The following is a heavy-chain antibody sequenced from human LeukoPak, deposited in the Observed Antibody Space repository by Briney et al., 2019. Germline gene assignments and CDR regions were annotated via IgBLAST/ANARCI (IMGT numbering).Heavy chain of an antibody. D-gene: IGHD6-19*01. CDR2: ISDNGGST. CDR3: AKARFGSGWYDN. Sequence: GVSLRLSCAASGFTFSSYAMSWVRQAPGKGLEWVSVISDNGGSTYYADSVKGRFTISRDNFKNTLYLQMNSLRAEDTAVYYCAKARFGSGWYDNWGQGTLVTVSS. V-gene: IGHV3-23*01. CDR1: GFTFSSYA. J-gene: IGHJ5*02.